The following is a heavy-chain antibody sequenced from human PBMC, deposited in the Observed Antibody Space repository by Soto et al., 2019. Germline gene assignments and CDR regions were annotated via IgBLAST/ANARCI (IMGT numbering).Heavy chain of an antibody. CDR1: GGSISSSSYY. CDR2: IYYSGST. D-gene: IGHD3-3*01. V-gene: IGHV4-39*01. J-gene: IGHJ3*02. Sequence: QLQLQESGPGLVKPSETLSLTCPVSGGSISSSSYYWGWIRQPPGKGLEWIGSIYYSGSTFHNPSLKSRVTISVDASKNQFSLKLSSVSAADTAVFYCASTDYEFRNCHDAFEILGQWTMVTVS. CDR3: ASTDYEFRNCHDAFEI.